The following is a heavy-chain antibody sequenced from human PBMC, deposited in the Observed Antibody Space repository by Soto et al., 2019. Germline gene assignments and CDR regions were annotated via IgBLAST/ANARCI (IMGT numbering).Heavy chain of an antibody. D-gene: IGHD3-3*01. CDR2: FIPVYRTL. V-gene: IGHV1-69*01. CDR1: GGSFGRSA. Sequence: VKVSCKASGGSFGRSAINWVRQTPGQGLEWLGGFIPVYRTLNYAQKFQGRVTITADESTGTAYMTLSSLASDDTAVYYCATGVIWIGYFTVDSWGQGTRVTVSS. J-gene: IGHJ4*02. CDR3: ATGVIWIGYFTVDS.